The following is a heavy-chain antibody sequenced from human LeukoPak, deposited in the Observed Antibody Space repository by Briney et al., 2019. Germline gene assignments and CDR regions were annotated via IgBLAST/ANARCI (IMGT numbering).Heavy chain of an antibody. V-gene: IGHV3-20*04. Sequence: GSLRLSCAASGFTFDDYGMSWVRQAPGKGLEWVSGINWNGGSTGYADSVKGRFTISRDNAKNSLYLQMNSLRAEDTALYYCARDSDFWSGRRSDAFDIWGQGTMVTVSS. CDR2: INWNGGST. CDR3: ARDSDFWSGRRSDAFDI. J-gene: IGHJ3*02. CDR1: GFTFDDYG. D-gene: IGHD3-3*01.